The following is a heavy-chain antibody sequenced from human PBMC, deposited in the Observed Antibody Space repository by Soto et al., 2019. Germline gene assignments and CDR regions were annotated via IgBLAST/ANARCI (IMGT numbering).Heavy chain of an antibody. CDR3: STSSRNEYHFAMDA. CDR1: GLSVSSSD. J-gene: IGHJ6*02. V-gene: IGHV3-53*02. D-gene: IGHD6-6*01. Sequence: EVHLVETGGGLIQPGGSLRLSCAASGLSVSSSDMSWVRQASGKGLEWVSVIYSGGSTPDADSVKGRFTISRDNAKNTVHLQMNSLRVDDTAVYFCSTSSRNEYHFAMDAWGQGTTVIVSS. CDR2: IYSGGST.